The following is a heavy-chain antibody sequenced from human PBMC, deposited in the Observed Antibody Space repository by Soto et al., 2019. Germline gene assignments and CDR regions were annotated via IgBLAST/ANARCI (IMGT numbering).Heavy chain of an antibody. D-gene: IGHD4-4*01. CDR3: ARLGSLLQPIDY. J-gene: IGHJ4*02. CDR2: IFPRDSDT. Sequence: GESLKISCQASGYTFTNYWIAWVRHMPGRGLEWMGLIFPRDSDTRYNSSFEGQVTISSDRSIATAYLQWTSLKASDTAIYFCARLGSLLQPIDYWGQGTSVTVSS. V-gene: IGHV5-51*01. CDR1: GYTFTNYW.